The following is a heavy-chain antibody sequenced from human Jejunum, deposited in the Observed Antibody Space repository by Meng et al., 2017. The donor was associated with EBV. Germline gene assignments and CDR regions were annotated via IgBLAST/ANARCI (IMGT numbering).Heavy chain of an antibody. V-gene: IGHV1-18*01. J-gene: IGHJ4*02. CDR2: ISAYNGNT. CDR3: TILSHCDGGICYSYDY. Sequence: QVQLGQSGAGVKGPGASVKVSCKASGYTFTNDGVSWVRQAPGQGLEWMGWISAYNGNTDYAQKLQGRVTMTTDTPTSTAYMELRSLRSDDTAVYYCTILSHCDGGICYSYDYWGQGTLVTVSS. D-gene: IGHD2-15*01. CDR1: GYTFTNDG.